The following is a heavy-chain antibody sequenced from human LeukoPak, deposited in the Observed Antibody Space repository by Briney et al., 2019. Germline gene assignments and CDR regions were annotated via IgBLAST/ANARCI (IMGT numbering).Heavy chain of an antibody. J-gene: IGHJ5*02. CDR1: GGSVSSSSYY. D-gene: IGHD2-2*01. V-gene: IGHV4-39*07. CDR2: FYYSGST. CDR3: ARGGSRRGFDP. Sequence: SETLSLTCTVSGGSVSSSSYYWGWIRQPPGKGLEWIGSFYYSGSTNYNPSLKSRVTISVDKSKNQFSLKLSSATAADTAVYYCARGGSRRGFDPWGQGTLVTVSS.